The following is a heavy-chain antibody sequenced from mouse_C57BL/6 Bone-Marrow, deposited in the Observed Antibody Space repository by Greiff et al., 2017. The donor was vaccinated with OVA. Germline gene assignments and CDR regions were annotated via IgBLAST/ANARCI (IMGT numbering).Heavy chain of an antibody. J-gene: IGHJ3*01. CDR1: GYTFTSYW. D-gene: IGHD3-2*02. CDR2: IHPNSGST. Sequence: QVQLQQPGAELVKPGASVKLSCKASGYTFTSYWMHWVKQRPGQGLEWIGMIHPNSGSTNYTEKFTSKATLTVDKSSSTAYMQLSSRTSEDSAVYYCARETAQAPAWLAYWGQGTLVTVSA. V-gene: IGHV1-64*01. CDR3: ARETAQAPAWLAY.